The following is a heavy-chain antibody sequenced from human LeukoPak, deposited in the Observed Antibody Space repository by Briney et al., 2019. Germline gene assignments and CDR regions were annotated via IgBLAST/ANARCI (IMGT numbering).Heavy chain of an antibody. CDR1: GYSFTSYW. Sequence: GESLKISCEGSGYSFTSYWIAWVRQMPGKGLEWMGIIYPGDFDTRYSPFFQGQVTISADKSINTAYLQWSSLKASDTAIYYCARRALTTGYFDYWGQGSLVTVSS. CDR3: ARRALTTGYFDY. J-gene: IGHJ4*02. D-gene: IGHD1-1*01. CDR2: IYPGDFDT. V-gene: IGHV5-51*01.